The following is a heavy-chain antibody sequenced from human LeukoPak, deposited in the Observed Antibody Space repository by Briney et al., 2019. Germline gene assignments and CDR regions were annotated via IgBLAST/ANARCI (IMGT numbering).Heavy chain of an antibody. D-gene: IGHD5-18*01. CDR1: GYSFTSYW. J-gene: IGHJ3*02. CDR3: ARRSDTAMAKVGAFDI. V-gene: IGHV5-51*01. Sequence: GESLKISCKGSGYSFTSYWIGWARQMPGKGLEWMGIIYPGDSDTRYSPSFQGQVTISADKSISTAYLQWSSLKASDTAMYYCARRSDTAMAKVGAFDIWGQGTMVTVSS. CDR2: IYPGDSDT.